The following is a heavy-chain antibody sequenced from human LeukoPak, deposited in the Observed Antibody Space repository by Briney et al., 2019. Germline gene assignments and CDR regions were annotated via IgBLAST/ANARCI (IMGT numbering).Heavy chain of an antibody. CDR2: INHSGST. CDR1: GGSFSGYY. V-gene: IGHV4-34*01. CDR3: ARGGSSSWYYFDY. J-gene: IGHJ4*02. Sequence: SETLSLTCAVYGGSFSGYYWSWIRQPPGKGLEWIGEINHSGSTNYNPSLKSRVTISVDKSKNQFSLKLSSVTAADTAMYYCARGGSSSWYYFDYWGQGTLVTVSS. D-gene: IGHD6-13*01.